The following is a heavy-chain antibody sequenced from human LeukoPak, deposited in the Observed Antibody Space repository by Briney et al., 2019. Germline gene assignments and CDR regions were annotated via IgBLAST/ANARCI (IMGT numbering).Heavy chain of an antibody. D-gene: IGHD3-10*01. CDR1: GFTVSSNY. Sequence: GGSLRLSCAASGFTVSSNYMSWVRQAPGKGLEWVSVIYSGGSTYYADSVKGRFTISRDNSKNTLYLQMNSLRAEDTAVYCCARILHYYGSGSYPFDYWGQGTLVTVSS. V-gene: IGHV3-53*01. J-gene: IGHJ4*02. CDR2: IYSGGST. CDR3: ARILHYYGSGSYPFDY.